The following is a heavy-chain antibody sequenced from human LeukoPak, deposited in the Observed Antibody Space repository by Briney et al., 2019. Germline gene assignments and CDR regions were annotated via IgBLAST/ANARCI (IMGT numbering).Heavy chain of an antibody. CDR2: IWYDGSNK. V-gene: IGHV3-33*01. CDR3: ARALVYSGSYYGVTGYYFDY. D-gene: IGHD1-26*01. J-gene: IGHJ4*02. CDR1: GFTFSSYG. Sequence: PGGSLRLSCAASGFTFSSYGMHWVRQAPGKGLEWVAVIWYDGSNKYYADSVKGRFTISRDNSKNTLYLQMNSLRAEDTAVYYCARALVYSGSYYGVTGYYFDYWGQGTLVTVSS.